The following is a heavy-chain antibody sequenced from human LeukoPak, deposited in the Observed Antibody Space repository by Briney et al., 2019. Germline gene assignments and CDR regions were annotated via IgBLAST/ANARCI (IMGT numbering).Heavy chain of an antibody. CDR2: ISYDGSNK. J-gene: IGHJ4*02. Sequence: GGSLRLSCAASGLIFSTYGMHWVRQAPGKGLEWVAVISYDGSNKYYADSVKGRFTISRDDSKNTLYLQMNSLRVEDTAVYYCAKGEYYDSSGYHAPRDYWGQGTPVTVSS. D-gene: IGHD3-22*01. V-gene: IGHV3-30*18. CDR1: GLIFSTYG. CDR3: AKGEYYDSSGYHAPRDY.